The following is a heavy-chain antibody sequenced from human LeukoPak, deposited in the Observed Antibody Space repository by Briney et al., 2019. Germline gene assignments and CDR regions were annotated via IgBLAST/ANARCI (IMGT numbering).Heavy chain of an antibody. J-gene: IGHJ5*02. CDR2: ISAYNGNT. D-gene: IGHD3-9*01. CDR3: ARTVRYFGFDP. CDR1: GYTFTSYG. V-gene: IGHV1-18*01. Sequence: GASVKVSCKASGYTFTSYGISWVRQAPGQGLEWMGWISAYNGNTNYAQKLQGRVTMTTDPSTSTGYMELRSLRSDDTAVYYCARTVRYFGFDPWGQGTLVTVSS.